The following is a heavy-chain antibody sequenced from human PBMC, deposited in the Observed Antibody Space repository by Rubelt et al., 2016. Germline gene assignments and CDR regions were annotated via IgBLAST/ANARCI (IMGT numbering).Heavy chain of an antibody. CDR1: GGSFSGYY. Sequence: VQLQQWGAGLLKPSETLSLTCAVYGGSFSGYYWSWIRQPPGNGMEWMGEINHSGSTNYNPSLKSRVTISVDTSKNQFSLKLSSVTAADTAVYYCASQSSSGWYAFDIWGQGTMVTVSS. V-gene: IGHV4-34*01. CDR3: ASQSSSGWYAFDI. D-gene: IGHD6-19*01. CDR2: INHSGST. J-gene: IGHJ3*02.